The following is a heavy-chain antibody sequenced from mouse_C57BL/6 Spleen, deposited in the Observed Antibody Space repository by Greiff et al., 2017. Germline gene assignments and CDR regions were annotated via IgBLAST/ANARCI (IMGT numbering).Heavy chain of an antibody. J-gene: IGHJ1*03. CDR2: ISDGGSYT. Sequence: EVKLVESGGGLVKPGGSLKLSCAASGFTFSSYAMSWVRQTPEKRLEWVATISDGGSYTYYPDNVKGRFTISRDNAKNNLYLQMSHLKSEDTAMYYCARVAVYYDYGYWYFDVWGTGTTVTVSS. D-gene: IGHD2-4*01. CDR1: GFTFSSYA. V-gene: IGHV5-4*03. CDR3: ARVAVYYDYGYWYFDV.